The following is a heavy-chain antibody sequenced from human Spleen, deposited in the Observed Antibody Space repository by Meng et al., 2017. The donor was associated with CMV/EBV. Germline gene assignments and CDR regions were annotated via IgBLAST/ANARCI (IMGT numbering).Heavy chain of an antibody. CDR2: TYYRSKWYN. CDR3: AREYSSGWYGRVFDY. J-gene: IGHJ4*02. CDR1: VSRNSAA. Sequence: VSRNSAAWNWIRQSPSRGLEWLGRTYYRSKWYNDYAVSVKSRMTINPDTSKNQFSLQLNSVTPEDTAVYYCAREYSSGWYGRVFDYWGQGTLVTVSS. V-gene: IGHV6-1*01. D-gene: IGHD6-19*01.